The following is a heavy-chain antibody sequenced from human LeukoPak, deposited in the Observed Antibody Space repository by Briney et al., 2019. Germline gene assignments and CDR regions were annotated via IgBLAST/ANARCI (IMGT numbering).Heavy chain of an antibody. D-gene: IGHD5-12*01. V-gene: IGHV3-23*01. CDR1: GFTFSSYA. CDR3: AKAPDIVATGGRDY. J-gene: IGHJ4*02. Sequence: GGSLRLSCAASGFTFSSYAMSWVRKAPGKGLEWVSAISGRGGSTYYARYMTARFTISRDNPNNTLYLQMNRLRAEDTAVYYCAKAPDIVATGGRDYWGQGTLVTVSS. CDR2: ISGRGGST.